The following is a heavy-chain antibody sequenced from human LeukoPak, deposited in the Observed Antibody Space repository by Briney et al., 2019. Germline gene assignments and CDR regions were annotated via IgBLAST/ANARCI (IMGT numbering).Heavy chain of an antibody. J-gene: IGHJ6*02. D-gene: IGHD3-10*01. V-gene: IGHV4-34*01. CDR3: LQWFPESAMDA. CDR2: INRSGST. CDR1: GGSFSVYY. Sequence: SETLSLTCTVYGGSFSVYYWGWIRQAPWKGLEWIGEINRSGSTNYNTSLASRVIISVDTSRKQFNLRLNSVTAADTAVYYCLQWFPESAMDAWGQGTTVTVSS.